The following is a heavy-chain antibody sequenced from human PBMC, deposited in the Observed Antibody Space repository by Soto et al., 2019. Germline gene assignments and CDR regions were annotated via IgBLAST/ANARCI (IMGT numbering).Heavy chain of an antibody. CDR1: GFTVSSNY. CDR2: IYSGGST. Sequence: GGSLRLSXAASGFTVSSNYMSWVRQAPGKGLEWVSVIYSGGSTYYADSVKGRFTISRDNSKNTLYLQMNSLRAEDTAVYYCARDRIFTRSGYYYYYGMDVWGQGTTVTVSS. V-gene: IGHV3-53*01. D-gene: IGHD3-3*01. CDR3: ARDRIFTRSGYYYYYGMDV. J-gene: IGHJ6*02.